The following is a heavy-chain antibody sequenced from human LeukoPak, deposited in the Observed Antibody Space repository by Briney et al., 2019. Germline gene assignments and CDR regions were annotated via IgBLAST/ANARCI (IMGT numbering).Heavy chain of an antibody. V-gene: IGHV3-7*01. CDR1: GFTFSSYR. CDR3: ARVGTGRYFDWSTAFFDY. CDR2: IRQDGSEK. Sequence: GSLRLSCAASGFTFSSYRMSWVRQAPGKGLEWVANIRQDGSEKYYVDSVKGRFTISRDNAKNSLYLQMNSLRAEDTAVYYCARVGTGRYFDWSTAFFDYWGQGTLVTVSS. D-gene: IGHD3-9*01. J-gene: IGHJ4*02.